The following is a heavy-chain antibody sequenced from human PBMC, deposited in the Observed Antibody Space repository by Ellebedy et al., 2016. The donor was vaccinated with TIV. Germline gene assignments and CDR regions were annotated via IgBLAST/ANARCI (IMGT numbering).Heavy chain of an antibody. CDR1: GFTFSSYA. V-gene: IGHV3-23*01. CDR2: ISGSGGST. Sequence: GESLKISCAASGFTFSSYAMSWVRQAPGKGLEWVSAISGSGGSTYYADSVKGRFTISRDNSKNTLYLQMNSLRAEDTAVYYCAKDRYGYSYGYADYWGQGTLVTVSS. D-gene: IGHD5-18*01. CDR3: AKDRYGYSYGYADY. J-gene: IGHJ4*02.